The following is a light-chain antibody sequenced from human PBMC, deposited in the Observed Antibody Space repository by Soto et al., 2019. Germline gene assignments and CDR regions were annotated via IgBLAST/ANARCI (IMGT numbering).Light chain of an antibody. CDR1: QNIRSY. CDR3: QQGYSSRWT. CDR2: ATS. Sequence: DIQMTQSPSSLSASVGDRVTITCRASQNIRSYLNWYRQKPGKAPQLLIYATSSLQTGVPSRFSASGSGTEFSLVISDLQPEDSATYYCQQGYSSRWTSGRGTKVEI. V-gene: IGKV1-39*01. J-gene: IGKJ1*01.